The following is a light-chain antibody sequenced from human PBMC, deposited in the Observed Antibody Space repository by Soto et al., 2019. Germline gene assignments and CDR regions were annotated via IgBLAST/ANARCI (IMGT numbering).Light chain of an antibody. V-gene: IGLV2-14*01. J-gene: IGLJ2*01. Sequence: QSVLTQSASVSGSPGQSITISCTGTSSDIGGYNYVSWYQQHPDKAPKLMIFEVSNRPSGVSNRFSGSKSGNTASLTISGLLPEDDADYYCSSYTTSSTVAFGGGTKLTVL. CDR1: SSDIGGYNY. CDR2: EVS. CDR3: SSYTTSSTVA.